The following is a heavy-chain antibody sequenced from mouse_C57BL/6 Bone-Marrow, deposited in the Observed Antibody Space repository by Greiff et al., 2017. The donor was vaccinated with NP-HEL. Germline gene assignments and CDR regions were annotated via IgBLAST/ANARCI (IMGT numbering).Heavy chain of an antibody. CDR2: INPNNGGT. V-gene: IGHV1-18*01. CDR3: ARSPHYYGKGYFDV. D-gene: IGHD1-1*01. CDR1: GYTFTDYN. J-gene: IGHJ1*03. Sequence: VQLQQSGPELVKPGASVKIPCKASGYTFTDYNMDWVKQSHGKSLEWIGDINPNNGGTIYNQKFKGKATLTVDKSSSTAYMELRSLTSEDTAVYYCARSPHYYGKGYFDVWGTGTTVTVSS.